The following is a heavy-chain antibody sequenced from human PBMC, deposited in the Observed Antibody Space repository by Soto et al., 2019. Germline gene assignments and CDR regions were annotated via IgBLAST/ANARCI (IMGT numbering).Heavy chain of an antibody. D-gene: IGHD3-10*01. CDR1: GASISGFY. V-gene: IGHV4-4*07. CDR2: IYATGTT. CDR3: VGRGRKILRDCFAP. J-gene: IGHJ5*02. Sequence: SATLSLTCTVSGASISGFYWSWIRKSAGKGLEWIGRIYATGTTDYNPSLKSRVMMSVDTSKKQFSLKLRSVTAADTAVYYCVGRGRKILRDCFAPGGEGFSVPVSS.